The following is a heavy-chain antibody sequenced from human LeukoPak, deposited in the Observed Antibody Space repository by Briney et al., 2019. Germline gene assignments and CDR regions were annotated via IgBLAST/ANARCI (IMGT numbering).Heavy chain of an antibody. CDR2: INHSGST. D-gene: IGHD6-13*01. Sequence: PSETLSLTCAVYGGSFSGYYWSWIRQPPGKGLEWIGEINHSGSTNYNPSLKSRVTISVDTSKNQFSLKLSSVTAADTAVYYCASLGSSSWFEDLDYWGQGTLVTVSS. J-gene: IGHJ4*02. CDR3: ASLGSSSWFEDLDY. CDR1: GGSFSGYY. V-gene: IGHV4-34*01.